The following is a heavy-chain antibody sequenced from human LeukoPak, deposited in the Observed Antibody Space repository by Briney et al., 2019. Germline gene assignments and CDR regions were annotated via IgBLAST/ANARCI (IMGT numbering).Heavy chain of an antibody. V-gene: IGHV1-8*01. J-gene: IGHJ4*02. CDR1: GYTFTSYD. CDR3: ARSPLEWLSRDDY. Sequence: ASVKVSCKASGYTFTSYDINWVRQATGQGPEWMGWMNPNSGNTGYAQKFQGRVTMTRNTSISTAYMELSGLRSEDTAVYYCARSPLEWLSRDDYWGQGTLVTVSS. CDR2: MNPNSGNT. D-gene: IGHD3-3*01.